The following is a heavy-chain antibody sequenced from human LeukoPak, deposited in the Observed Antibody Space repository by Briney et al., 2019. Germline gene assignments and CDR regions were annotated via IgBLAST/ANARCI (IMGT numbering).Heavy chain of an antibody. D-gene: IGHD6-13*01. CDR1: GFTFSNYA. CDR2: ISGSGGST. CDR3: AKVRGSSSWLYYFDD. Sequence: GGSLRLSCAASGFTFSNYAMNWVRQAPGKGLEWVSGISGSGGSTYYADSLKGRFTISRDNSKNTLYLQMNSPRAEDTAVYYCAKVRGSSSWLYYFDDWGQGTLVTVSS. J-gene: IGHJ4*02. V-gene: IGHV3-23*01.